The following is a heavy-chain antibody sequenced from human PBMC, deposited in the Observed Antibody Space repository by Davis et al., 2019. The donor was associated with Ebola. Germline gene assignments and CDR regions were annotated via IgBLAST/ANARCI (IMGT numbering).Heavy chain of an antibody. J-gene: IGHJ6*02. Sequence: GESLKISCKGSGYSFTSYWIGWVRQMPGKGLEWMGIIYPGDSDTRYSPSFQGQVTISADKSISTAYLQWSSLKASDTAMYYCARYYESAGIAAAGIEVNGMDVWGQGTTVTVSS. CDR3: ARYYESAGIAAAGIEVNGMDV. CDR1: GYSFTSYW. CDR2: IYPGDSDT. V-gene: IGHV5-51*01. D-gene: IGHD6-13*01.